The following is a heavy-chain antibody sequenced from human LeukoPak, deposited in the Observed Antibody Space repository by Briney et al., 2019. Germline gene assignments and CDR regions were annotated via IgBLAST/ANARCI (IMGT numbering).Heavy chain of an antibody. CDR1: GFTFSDYT. J-gene: IGHJ4*02. CDR2: ISTSSSYI. Sequence: GGSLRLSCAASGFTFSDYTMTWVRQAPGKGLEWVSCISTSSSYIYYADSLQGRFTVSRDNIENSLFLQMNSLIAEDTAIYYCARVSISGGGVDYWGQGTLVTVPS. D-gene: IGHD3-16*01. CDR3: ARVSISGGGVDY. V-gene: IGHV3-21*01.